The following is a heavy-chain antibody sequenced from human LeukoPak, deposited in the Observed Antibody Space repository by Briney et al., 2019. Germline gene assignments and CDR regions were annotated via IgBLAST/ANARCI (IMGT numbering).Heavy chain of an antibody. J-gene: IGHJ4*02. V-gene: IGHV1-69*01. CDR2: IIPIFGTA. CDR3: ARGPPDYYDSSGYYSAG. Sequence: SVKVSCKASGGTFSSYAISWVRQAPGQGLEWMGGIIPIFGTANYAQKFQGRVTITADESTSTAYMELSSLRSEDTAVYYCARGPPDYYDSSGYYSAGWGQGTLVTVSS. CDR1: GGTFSSYA. D-gene: IGHD3-22*01.